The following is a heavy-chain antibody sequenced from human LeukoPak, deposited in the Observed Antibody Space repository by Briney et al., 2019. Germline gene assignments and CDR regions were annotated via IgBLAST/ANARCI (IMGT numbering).Heavy chain of an antibody. D-gene: IGHD6-19*01. CDR2: INPSGGST. Sequence: ASVKVSCKASGYTFTSYGISWVRQAPGQGLEWMGIINPSGGSTSYAQKFQGRVTMTRDMSTSTVYMELSSLRSEDTAVYYCARDRARQWLVIDYWGQGTLVTVSS. CDR3: ARDRARQWLVIDY. V-gene: IGHV1-46*01. CDR1: GYTFTSYG. J-gene: IGHJ4*02.